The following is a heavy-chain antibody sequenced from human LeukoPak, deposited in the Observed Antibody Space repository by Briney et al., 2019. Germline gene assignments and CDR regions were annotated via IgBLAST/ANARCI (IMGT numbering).Heavy chain of an antibody. J-gene: IGHJ4*02. CDR3: ARGVNYYDSSGYYYPAPFDY. CDR1: GFTVSSNY. CDR2: IYSGGIT. V-gene: IGHV3-53*01. D-gene: IGHD3-22*01. Sequence: QAGGSLRLSCAASGFTVSSNYMSWVRQAPGKGLEWVSVIYSGGITYYADSVKGRFTISRHNSKNTLYLQMNSLRAEDTAVYYCARGVNYYDSSGYYYPAPFDYWGQGTLVTVSS.